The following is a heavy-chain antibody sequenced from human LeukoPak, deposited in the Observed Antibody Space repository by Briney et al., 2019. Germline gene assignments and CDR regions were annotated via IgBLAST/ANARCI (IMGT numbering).Heavy chain of an antibody. CDR3: VRDRGWTAFDI. CDR2: INGDGSST. J-gene: IGHJ3*02. D-gene: IGHD3-10*01. CDR1: GFTFSSSW. V-gene: IGHV3-74*01. Sequence: GGSLRLSCAASGFTFSSSWMLWVRQAPGKGLVWVSRINGDGSSTAYADSVEGRFTISRDNAKNTLYLQMNSLRAGDTAVYFCVRDRGWTAFDIWGQGTMVTVSS.